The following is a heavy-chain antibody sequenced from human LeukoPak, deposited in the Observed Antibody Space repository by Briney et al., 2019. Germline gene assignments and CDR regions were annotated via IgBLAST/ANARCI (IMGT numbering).Heavy chain of an antibody. J-gene: IGHJ6*02. CDR1: GFTFSSYG. V-gene: IGHV3-33*01. CDR3: ARGVDYYYGMDV. CDR2: IWYDGSYK. D-gene: IGHD3-3*01. Sequence: GGSLRLSCAASGFTFSSYGMHWVRQAPGKGLEWVAVIWYDGSYKYYADSVKGRFTISRDNSKKTLYLQMNSLRAEDTAVYYCARGVDYYYGMDVWGQGTTATVSS.